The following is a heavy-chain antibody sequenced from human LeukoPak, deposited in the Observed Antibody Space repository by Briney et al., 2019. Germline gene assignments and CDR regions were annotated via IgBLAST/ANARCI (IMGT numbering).Heavy chain of an antibody. CDR1: GFTFSSYG. CDR2: IWYDGSNK. CDR3: ARGFRSVQVWSLFGY. J-gene: IGHJ4*02. D-gene: IGHD3-3*01. V-gene: IGHV3-33*01. Sequence: GRSLRLSCVVSGFTFSSYGMHWVRQAPGKGLEWVALIWYDGSNKYYADSVKGRFTISRDNSKNTLYLQMNSLRADDTAVYYCARGFRSVQVWSLFGYWGQGTLVTVSS.